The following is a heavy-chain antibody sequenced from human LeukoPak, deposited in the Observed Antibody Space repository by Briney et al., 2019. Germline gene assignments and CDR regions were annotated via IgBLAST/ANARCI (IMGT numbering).Heavy chain of an antibody. D-gene: IGHD3-3*01. V-gene: IGHV1-69*04. CDR3: ARAATLVLRFLEWGRAFDI. CDR2: IIPILHIP. J-gene: IGHJ3*02. Sequence: SVKVSCKASGGTFSSYAISWVRQAPGQGLEWMGRIIPILHIPNYAQRFQGRVTIAADKSTSTAYMELSSLRSEDTAVYYCARAATLVLRFLEWGRAFDIWGQGTMVTVSS. CDR1: GGTFSSYA.